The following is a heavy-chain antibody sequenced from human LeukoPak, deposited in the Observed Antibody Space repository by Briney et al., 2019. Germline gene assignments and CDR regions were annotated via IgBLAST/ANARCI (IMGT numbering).Heavy chain of an antibody. Sequence: SVKVSCKASGGTFSSYAISWVRQAPGQGLEWMGGIIPIFGTANYAQKFQGRVTITADESTSTAYMELSSLRSEDTAVYYCARNLGDLGYCSSTSCYGGPFDYWGQGTLVTVSS. D-gene: IGHD2-2*01. CDR2: IIPIFGTA. V-gene: IGHV1-69*13. CDR3: ARNLGDLGYCSSTSCYGGPFDY. CDR1: GGTFSSYA. J-gene: IGHJ4*02.